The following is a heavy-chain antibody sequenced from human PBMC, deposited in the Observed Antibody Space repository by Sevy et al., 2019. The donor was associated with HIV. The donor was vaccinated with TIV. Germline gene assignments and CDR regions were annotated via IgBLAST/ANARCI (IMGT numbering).Heavy chain of an antibody. Sequence: GGSLRLSCAVSGFIVSSNYMTWVRQAPGKGLEWVSVIYSGGNTFYADSVRGRFTISRDNSKNTLYLQMNSLRAEDTAMYYCAKDLYYDNSLFDYWGQGILVTVSS. D-gene: IGHD3-22*01. CDR1: GFIVSSNY. CDR2: IYSGGNT. CDR3: AKDLYYDNSLFDY. J-gene: IGHJ4*02. V-gene: IGHV3-53*01.